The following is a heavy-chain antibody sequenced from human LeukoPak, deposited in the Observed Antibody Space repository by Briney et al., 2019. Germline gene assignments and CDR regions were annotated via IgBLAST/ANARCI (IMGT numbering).Heavy chain of an antibody. CDR1: GGSISSYY. Sequence: SETLSLTCTVSGGSISSYYWSWIRQPPGKGLEWIGYIYYSGSTNYNPSLKSRVTISVDTSKIQFSLKVRSVTAADTAVYYCARVKMATIPAALDIWGQGTMVTVSS. CDR3: ARVKMATIPAALDI. J-gene: IGHJ3*02. CDR2: IYYSGST. D-gene: IGHD5-24*01. V-gene: IGHV4-59*01.